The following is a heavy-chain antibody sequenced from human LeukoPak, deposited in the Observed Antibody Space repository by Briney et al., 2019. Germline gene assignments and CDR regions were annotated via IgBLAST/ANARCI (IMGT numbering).Heavy chain of an antibody. CDR2: IRYDGSNK. CDR3: AKDGYYDFWNGHRYHYFDY. V-gene: IGHV3-30*02. J-gene: IGHJ4*02. Sequence: PGGSLRLSCAASGFTFSSYGMHWVRQAPGKGLEWVAFIRYDGSNKYYADSVKGRFTISRDNSKNTLYLQMNSLRAEDTAVYYCAKDGYYDFWNGHRYHYFDYWGQGTLVTVSS. CDR1: GFTFSSYG. D-gene: IGHD3-3*01.